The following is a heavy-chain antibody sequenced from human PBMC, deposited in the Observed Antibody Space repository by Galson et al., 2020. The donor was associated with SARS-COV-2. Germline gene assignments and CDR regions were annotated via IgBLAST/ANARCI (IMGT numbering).Heavy chain of an antibody. CDR3: ARTKRITMVRGVMVWFDP. D-gene: IGHD3-10*01. V-gene: IGHV4-34*01. CDR1: GGSFSGYY. J-gene: IGHJ5*02. CDR2: INHSGST. Sequence: ETLSLTCAVYGGSFSGYYWSWIRQPPGKGLEWIGEINHSGSTNYNPSLKSRVTISVDTSKNQFSLKLSSVTAADTAVYYCARTKRITMVRGVMVWFDPWGQGTLVTVSS.